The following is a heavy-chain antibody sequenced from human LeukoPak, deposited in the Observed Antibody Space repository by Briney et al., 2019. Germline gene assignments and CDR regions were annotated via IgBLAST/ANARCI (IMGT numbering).Heavy chain of an antibody. CDR2: ISAYNGNT. CDR3: ALPKMSGAFDS. CDR1: GGTFSSYA. J-gene: IGHJ4*02. D-gene: IGHD2-2*01. V-gene: IGHV1-18*01. Sequence: ASVTVSCTASGGTFSSYAISRVRQAPGQGLEWMGWISAYNGNTNYAQKLQGRVTMTTDTSTSTAYMELRSLRSDDTAVYYCALPKMSGAFDSWGQGTLVIVSS.